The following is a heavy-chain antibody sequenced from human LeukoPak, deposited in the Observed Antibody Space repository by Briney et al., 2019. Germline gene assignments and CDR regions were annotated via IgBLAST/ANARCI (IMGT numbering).Heavy chain of an antibody. CDR3: ATQPGPYYFDY. CDR1: GYSFTSYW. Sequence: GESLKISCKGSGYSFTSYWISWVRQIPGKGLEWMGRIDPSDSYTNYSPSFQGHVTISADKSSSTAYLQWSSLKASDPAMYYCATQPGPYYFDYWGQGTLVTVSS. CDR2: IDPSDSYT. D-gene: IGHD1-14*01. J-gene: IGHJ4*02. V-gene: IGHV5-10-1*01.